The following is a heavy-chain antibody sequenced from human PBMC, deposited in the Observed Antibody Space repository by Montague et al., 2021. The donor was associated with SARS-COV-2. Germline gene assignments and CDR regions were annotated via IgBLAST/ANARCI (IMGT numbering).Heavy chain of an antibody. CDR3: ASQLVPRWYAFDI. CDR1: GFTFSSYG. V-gene: IGHV3-33*01. D-gene: IGHD5-18*01. J-gene: IGHJ3*02. CDR2: IWYDGSNK. Sequence: SLRLSCAASGFTFSSYGMHWVRQAPGKGLEWVAVIWYDGSNKYYADSVKGRFTISRDNSKNTLYLQMNSLRAEDTAVYYCASQLVPRWYAFDIWGQGIMFTASS.